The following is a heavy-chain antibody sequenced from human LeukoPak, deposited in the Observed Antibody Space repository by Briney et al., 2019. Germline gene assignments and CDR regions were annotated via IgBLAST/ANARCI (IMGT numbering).Heavy chain of an antibody. CDR2: INSDGSST. J-gene: IGHJ6*02. CDR1: GFTFSSYW. Sequence: GGSLRLSCAASGFTFSSYWMHWVRQAPGKGLVWVSRINSDGSSTSYADSVKGRFTISRDNSKNTLYLQMNSLRAEDTAVYYCARGQGATNNYYGMDVWGQGTTVTVSS. CDR3: ARGQGATNNYYGMDV. V-gene: IGHV3-74*01. D-gene: IGHD1-26*01.